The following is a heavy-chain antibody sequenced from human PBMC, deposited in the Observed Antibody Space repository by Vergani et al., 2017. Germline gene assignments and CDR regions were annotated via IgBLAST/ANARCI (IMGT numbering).Heavy chain of an antibody. V-gene: IGHV3-33*01. CDR2: IWYDGSNK. CDR3: ARWVNEKRLTS. CDR1: GFTFSSHG. J-gene: IGHJ5*02. D-gene: IGHD1-1*01. Sequence: QVQLVESEGGVVQPGRSLTLSCVASGFTFSSHGMHWVRQAPGKGLEWVAVIWYDGSNKYYGDSVKGRFTISRDNSKNTLYLQMNSLRVEDTAVYYCARWVNEKRLTSWGKETLVTVSS.